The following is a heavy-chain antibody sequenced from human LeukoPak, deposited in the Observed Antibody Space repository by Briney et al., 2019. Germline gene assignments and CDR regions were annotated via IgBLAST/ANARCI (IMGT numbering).Heavy chain of an antibody. CDR1: GYTFTSYY. J-gene: IGHJ4*02. CDR3: ARVMGATEPFDY. V-gene: IGHV1-46*01. D-gene: IGHD1-26*01. Sequence: ASVTVSCKASGYTFTSYYMHWVRQAPGQGLEWMGIINPSGGSTSYAQKFQGRVTMTRDTSTSTVYMELSSLRSEDTAVYYCARVMGATEPFDYWGQGTLVTVSS. CDR2: INPSGGST.